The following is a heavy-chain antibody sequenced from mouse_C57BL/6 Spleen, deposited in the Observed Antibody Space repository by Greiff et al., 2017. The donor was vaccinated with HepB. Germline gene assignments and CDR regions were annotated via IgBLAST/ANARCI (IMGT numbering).Heavy chain of an antibody. D-gene: IGHD2-1*01. J-gene: IGHJ4*01. V-gene: IGHV5-6*02. Sequence: DVMLVESGGDLVKPGGSLKLSCAASGFTFSSYGMSWVRQTPDKRLEWVATISSGGSYTYYPDSVKGRFTISRDNAKNTLYLQMSSLKSEDTAMYYCARGGYGNYNYAMDYWGQGTSVTVSS. CDR2: ISSGGSYT. CDR3: ARGGYGNYNYAMDY. CDR1: GFTFSSYG.